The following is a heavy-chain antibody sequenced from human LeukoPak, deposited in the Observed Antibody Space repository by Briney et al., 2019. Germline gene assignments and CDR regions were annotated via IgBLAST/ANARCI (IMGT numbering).Heavy chain of an antibody. V-gene: IGHV3-21*06. CDR1: GFTFSTYS. J-gene: IGHJ3*02. CDR2: IGGDSAYR. Sequence: PGGSLRLSCIGSGFTFSTYSMNWVRQAPGKGLEWVSFIGGDSAYRYYADSMKGRFTVSRDNAKNSLYLQINSLRAEDTAVYYCARDFPYSNSPDAFDTWGQGTMVTVSS. CDR3: ARDFPYSNSPDAFDT. D-gene: IGHD6-13*01.